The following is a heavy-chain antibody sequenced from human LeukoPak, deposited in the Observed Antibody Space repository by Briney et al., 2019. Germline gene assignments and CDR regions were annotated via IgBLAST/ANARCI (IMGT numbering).Heavy chain of an antibody. Sequence: SETLSLTCTVSGDSFSSVTDYWAWIRQPPGKGLEWIGHIYNTGSTNYNPSLKGRVTISVDTSKDQFSLKLSSVTAADTAVYYCARHYYDSSGYYTPWGQGTLVTVSS. J-gene: IGHJ5*02. CDR3: ARHYYDSSGYYTP. V-gene: IGHV4-61*01. D-gene: IGHD3-22*01. CDR2: IYNTGST. CDR1: GDSFSSVTDY.